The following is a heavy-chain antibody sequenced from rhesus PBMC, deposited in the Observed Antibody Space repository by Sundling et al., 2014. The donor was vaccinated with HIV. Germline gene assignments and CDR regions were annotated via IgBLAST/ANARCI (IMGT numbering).Heavy chain of an antibody. CDR2: IYRIIGNT. V-gene: IGHV4-80*01. D-gene: IGHD3-3*01. Sequence: QVQLQESGPRLVKPSETLSLTYTVSGASIRSYWWTWIRQPPGKGLEWIGSIYRIIGNTYYNPSLKSRVTLSTDTSKNQFSLNLYSPTAADTAIYYCTRGRGFGLGSDSWGQGLLV. CDR1: GASIRSYW. J-gene: IGHJ4*01. CDR3: TRGRGFGLGSDS.